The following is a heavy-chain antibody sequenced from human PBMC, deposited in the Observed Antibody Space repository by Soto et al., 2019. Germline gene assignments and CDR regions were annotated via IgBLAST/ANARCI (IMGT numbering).Heavy chain of an antibody. CDR3: ARDRASVQLWLGGFDY. V-gene: IGHV1-2*04. D-gene: IGHD5-18*01. CDR2: INPNSGGT. Sequence: QVQLVQSGAEVKKPGASVKVSCKASGYTFTGYYMHWVRQAPGQGLEWMGWINPNSGGTNYAQKFQGWVTMTRDTSISTAYMELSRLRSDDTAVYYCARDRASVQLWLGGFDYWGQGTLVTVSS. CDR1: GYTFTGYY. J-gene: IGHJ4*02.